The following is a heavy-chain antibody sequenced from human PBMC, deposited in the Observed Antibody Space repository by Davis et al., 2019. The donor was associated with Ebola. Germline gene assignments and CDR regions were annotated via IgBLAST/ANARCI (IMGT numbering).Heavy chain of an antibody. Sequence: PGGSLRLSCAASGFTFSSYAMSWVRQAPGKGLEWVSGISGSGDSTYYADSVKGRFTISRDNAKNTLYQQMNSLRDDDTAVYYCAKVDRSGWYWFDPWGQGTLVTVSS. CDR1: GFTFSSYA. CDR2: ISGSGDST. J-gene: IGHJ5*02. V-gene: IGHV3-23*01. D-gene: IGHD6-19*01. CDR3: AKVDRSGWYWFDP.